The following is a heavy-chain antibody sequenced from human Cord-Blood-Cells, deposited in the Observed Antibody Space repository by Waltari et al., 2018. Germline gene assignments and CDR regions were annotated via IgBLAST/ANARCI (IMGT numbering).Heavy chain of an antibody. CDR3: ARGLGYVVNFAY. CDR2: INHSGST. J-gene: IGHJ4*02. V-gene: IGHV4-34*01. CDR1: GGSFSGYY. Sequence: QVQLQQWGAGLLKPSETLSLTCAVYGGSFSGYYWSWIRQPPGKGLEWIGEINHSGSTNTTPPLNVRVTTSVATSKNQFSLKWGSGTAADPAFYYCARGLGYVVNFAYGGQGTLVTFSS. D-gene: IGHD5-12*01.